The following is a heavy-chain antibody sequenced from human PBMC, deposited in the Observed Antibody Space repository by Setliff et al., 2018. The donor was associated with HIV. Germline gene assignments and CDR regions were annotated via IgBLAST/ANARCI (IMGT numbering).Heavy chain of an antibody. V-gene: IGHV4-59*11. D-gene: IGHD3-3*01. CDR3: ARGIENFWSGYIR. Sequence: SETLSLTCTVSGGSINSHYWSWIRLPPGKGLEWIGTIYYNGNTNYNPSLKSRVAISVDTSKNLFSLKMNSVTPADTAVYYCARGIENFWSGYIRWGQGTLVTVSS. J-gene: IGHJ4*02. CDR1: GGSINSHY. CDR2: IYYNGNT.